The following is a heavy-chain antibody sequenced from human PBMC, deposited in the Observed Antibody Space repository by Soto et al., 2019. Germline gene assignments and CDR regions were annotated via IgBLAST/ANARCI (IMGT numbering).Heavy chain of an antibody. CDR3: ASPRYDGSGAPFDH. D-gene: IGHD3-22*01. V-gene: IGHV3-74*01. CDR2: INGDGKTA. CDR1: GFTFSSYW. J-gene: IGHJ4*02. Sequence: EVQLVESGGGLVQPGGSLRLSCAASGFTFSSYWMHWVRQAPGKGLVWVSGINGDGKTATYADSVKGRLIISRDNAKNMMNLQMNSLTAEGTAVYYWASPRYDGSGAPFDHWGQGTLVTVSS.